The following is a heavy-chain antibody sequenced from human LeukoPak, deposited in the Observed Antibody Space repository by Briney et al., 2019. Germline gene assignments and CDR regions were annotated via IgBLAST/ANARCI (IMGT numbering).Heavy chain of an antibody. CDR1: GGSISSGSYY. J-gene: IGHJ3*02. CDR3: ARHKAGAFDI. CDR2: IYYSGST. V-gene: IGHV4-39*01. D-gene: IGHD6-25*01. Sequence: SETLSLTCTVSGGSISSGSYYWGWIRQPPGKGLEWIGGIYYSGSTYYNPSLKSGVIISVDTSKNQFSLKLSSVTAVDTAVYYCARHKAGAFDIWGQGTMVTVSS.